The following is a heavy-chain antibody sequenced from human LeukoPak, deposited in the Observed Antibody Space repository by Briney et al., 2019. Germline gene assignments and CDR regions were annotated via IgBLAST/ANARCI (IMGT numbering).Heavy chain of an antibody. D-gene: IGHD2-2*01. V-gene: IGHV1-2*02. J-gene: IGHJ5*02. CDR3: ATVSVLVPAAPTNRGWFDP. CDR2: INPNSGGT. Sequence: ASVKVSCKASGYVFTGYYMHWVRQAPGQGLEWMGWINPNSGGTNYAQKFQGRVTMTRDTSISTAYMELSRLRSDDTAVYYCATVSVLVPAAPTNRGWFDPWGQGTLVTVSS. CDR1: GYVFTGYY.